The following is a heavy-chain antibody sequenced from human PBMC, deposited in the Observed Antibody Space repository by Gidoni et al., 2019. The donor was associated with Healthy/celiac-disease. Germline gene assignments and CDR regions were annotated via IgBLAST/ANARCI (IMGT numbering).Heavy chain of an antibody. Sequence: EVQLVESGGGLVQPGGSLRLSCAASGFTLSSYWMSWVRQAPGKGLEWVANIKQDGSEKYYVDSVKGRFTISRDNAKNSLYLQMNSLRAEDTAVYYCARVQQQLVAYYFDYWGQGTLVTVSS. CDR1: GFTLSSYW. CDR2: IKQDGSEK. J-gene: IGHJ4*02. V-gene: IGHV3-7*03. CDR3: ARVQQQLVAYYFDY. D-gene: IGHD6-13*01.